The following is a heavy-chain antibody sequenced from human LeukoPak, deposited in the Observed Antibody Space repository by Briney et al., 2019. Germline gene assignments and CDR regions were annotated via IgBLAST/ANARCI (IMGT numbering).Heavy chain of an antibody. J-gene: IGHJ4*02. CDR2: IRYDGSNK. V-gene: IGHV3-30*02. D-gene: IGHD5-12*01. Sequence: GGSLRLSCAASGFTFSSYGMHWVRQAPGKGLEWVAFIRYDGSNKYYADSVKGRFTISRDNSKNTLYPQMNSLRAEDTAVYYCARDRSGFCSVDYWGQGTLVTASS. CDR3: ARDRSGFCSVDY. CDR1: GFTFSSYG.